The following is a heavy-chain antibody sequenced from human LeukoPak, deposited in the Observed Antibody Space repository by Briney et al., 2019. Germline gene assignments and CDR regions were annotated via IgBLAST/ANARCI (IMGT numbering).Heavy chain of an antibody. CDR3: AREWLSYSYYMDV. Sequence: SETLSLTCAVSGGSFSGYSWSWIRQPPGKGLEWIGDINHSGSTNYKPSLKSRVTISVDTSKNQFSLKLSSVTAADTAVYYCAREWLSYSYYMDVWGKGTTVTVS. D-gene: IGHD5-24*01. CDR2: INHSGST. J-gene: IGHJ6*03. V-gene: IGHV4-34*01. CDR1: GGSFSGYS.